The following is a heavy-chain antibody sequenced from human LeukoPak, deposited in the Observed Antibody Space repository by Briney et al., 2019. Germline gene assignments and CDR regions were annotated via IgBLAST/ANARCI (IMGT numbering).Heavy chain of an antibody. J-gene: IGHJ3*02. CDR3: ARAANWNYVLNAFDI. CDR1: GGSISSYY. CDR2: IYYSGST. D-gene: IGHD1-7*01. V-gene: IGHV4-59*12. Sequence: SETLSLTCTVSGGSISSYYWSWIRQPPGKGLEWIGYIYYSGSTNYNPSLKSRVTISVDTSKNQFSLKLSSVTAADTAVYYCARAANWNYVLNAFDIWGQGTMVTVSS.